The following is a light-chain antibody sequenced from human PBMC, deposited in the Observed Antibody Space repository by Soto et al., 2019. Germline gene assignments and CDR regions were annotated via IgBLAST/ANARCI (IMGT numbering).Light chain of an antibody. J-gene: IGKJ4*01. Sequence: DIQMTQSPSTLSASLGDRVTITCRASENINRWLAWHQQKPGEAPKLLIKKTSDLRGGVPSRLSGTGSGTEFTLTISSLQPDDYATYYCQQYDSYCTFGGGTKVDIK. V-gene: IGKV1-5*03. CDR2: KTS. CDR3: QQYDSYCT. CDR1: ENINRW.